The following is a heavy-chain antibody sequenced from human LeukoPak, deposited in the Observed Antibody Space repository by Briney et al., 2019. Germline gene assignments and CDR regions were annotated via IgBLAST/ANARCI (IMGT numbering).Heavy chain of an antibody. J-gene: IGHJ4*02. CDR2: IFYTGST. CDR3: ARLPSDLGYFDY. D-gene: IGHD3-3*01. V-gene: IGHV4-59*11. Sequence: PSETLSLTCTVSGGSINSHYWNWIRQPPGKQLEWIGYIFYTGSTNYNPSLKSRVTISIDTSKNQFSLKLRSVTAADTAVYYCARLPSDLGYFDYWGQGTLVTVSS. CDR1: GGSINSHY.